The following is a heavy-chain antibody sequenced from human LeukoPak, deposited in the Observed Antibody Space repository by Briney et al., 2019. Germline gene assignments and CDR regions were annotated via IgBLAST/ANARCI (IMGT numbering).Heavy chain of an antibody. CDR3: AGQQYSDAFDI. CDR2: IYYSGST. V-gene: IGHV4-59*01. D-gene: IGHD4-11*01. Sequence: SETLSLTCTVSGGSISSYYWSWIRQPPGKGLEWIGYIYYSGSTNYNPSLKSRVTISVDTSKNQFSLKLSSVTAADTAVYFCAGQQYSDAFDIWGQGTMVTVSS. CDR1: GGSISSYY. J-gene: IGHJ3*02.